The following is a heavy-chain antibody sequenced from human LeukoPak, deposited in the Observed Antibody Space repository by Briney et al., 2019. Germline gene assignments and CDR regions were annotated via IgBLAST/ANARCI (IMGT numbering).Heavy chain of an antibody. Sequence: SQTLSLTCAISGDSVSSNSVTWNWIRQSPSRGLEWLGRTYYRSTWYNDYAGSVRGRITVNPDTSKNPFSLHLNSVTPEDTAVYYCARRLTQYDCFDPWGQGILVTVSS. CDR2: TYYRSTWYN. D-gene: IGHD2-2*01. J-gene: IGHJ5*02. V-gene: IGHV6-1*01. CDR1: GDSVSSNSVT. CDR3: ARRLTQYDCFDP.